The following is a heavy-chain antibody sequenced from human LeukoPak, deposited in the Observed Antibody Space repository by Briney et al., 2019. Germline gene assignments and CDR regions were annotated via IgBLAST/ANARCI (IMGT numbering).Heavy chain of an antibody. V-gene: IGHV3-11*06. D-gene: IGHD3-22*01. Sequence: GGSLRLSCAASGFTFSDYYMSWIRQAPGKGLEWVSYISSSSSYTNYADSVKGRFTISRDNAKNSLYLQMNSLRAEDTAVYYCARFHSSGYPYFDYWGQGTLITVSS. CDR3: ARFHSSGYPYFDY. CDR2: ISSSSSYT. J-gene: IGHJ4*02. CDR1: GFTFSDYY.